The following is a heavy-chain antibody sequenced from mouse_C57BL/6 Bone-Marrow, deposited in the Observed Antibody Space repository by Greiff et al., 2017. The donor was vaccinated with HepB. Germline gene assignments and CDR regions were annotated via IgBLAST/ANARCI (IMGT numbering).Heavy chain of an antibody. CDR1: GFNIKDYY. CDR2: IDPEDGET. CDR3: AREVAY. Sequence: EVQLVESGAELVKPGASVKLSCTASGFNIKDYYMHWVKQRTEQGLEWIGRIDPEDGETKYAPKFQGKATITADTSTKTAYRQLSSLTSEDTAVYYCAREVAYWGQGTLVTVSA. J-gene: IGHJ3*01. V-gene: IGHV14-2*01.